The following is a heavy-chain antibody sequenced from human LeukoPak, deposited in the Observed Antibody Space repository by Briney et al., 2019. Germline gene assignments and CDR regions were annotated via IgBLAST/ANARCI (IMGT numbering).Heavy chain of an antibody. J-gene: IGHJ4*02. CDR1: GGSLSSGDYY. CDR3: ARVPSGSYPFDD. Sequence: SQTLSLTCTVSGGSLSSGDYYWSWIRQPPGKGLEWIGYIYYSGSTYYNPSLKSRVTISVDTSKNQFSLKLSSVTAADTAVYYCARVPSGSYPFDDRGQGTLVTVSS. D-gene: IGHD1-26*01. V-gene: IGHV4-30-4*08. CDR2: IYYSGST.